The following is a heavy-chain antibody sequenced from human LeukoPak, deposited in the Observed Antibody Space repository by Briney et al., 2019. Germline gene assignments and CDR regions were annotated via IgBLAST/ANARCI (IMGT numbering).Heavy chain of an antibody. Sequence: PSETLSLTCTVSGYSISSGYYWGWIRQPPGKGLEWIGSIYHSGSTYYNPSLKSRVTISVDTSKNQFSLKLSSVTAADTAVYYCASAFDIWGQGTMVTVSS. CDR1: GYSISSGYY. CDR3: ASAFDI. J-gene: IGHJ3*02. CDR2: IYHSGST. V-gene: IGHV4-38-2*02.